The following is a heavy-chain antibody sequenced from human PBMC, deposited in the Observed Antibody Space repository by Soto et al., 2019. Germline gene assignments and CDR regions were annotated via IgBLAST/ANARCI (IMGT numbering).Heavy chain of an antibody. J-gene: IGHJ5*02. V-gene: IGHV2-26*01. Sequence: GSGPTLVNPTETLTLTCTVSGFSLSNARMGVSWIRQPPGKALEWLAHIFSNDEKSYSTSLKSRLTISKDTSKSQVVLTMTNMDPVDTATYYSARILRYYDILTGYYGYWFDPWGQGTLVTVSS. CDR2: IFSNDEK. CDR1: GFSLSNARMG. CDR3: ARILRYYDILTGYYGYWFDP. D-gene: IGHD3-9*01.